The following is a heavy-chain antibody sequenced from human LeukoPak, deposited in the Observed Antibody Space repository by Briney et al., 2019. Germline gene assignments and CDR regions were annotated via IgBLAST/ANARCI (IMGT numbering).Heavy chain of an antibody. CDR1: GFTFSSYG. D-gene: IGHD2-2*01. Sequence: PGGSLRLSCAASGFTFSSYGMHWVREAPGKGLEWVAVISYDGSNKYYADSVKGRFTISRDNSKNTLYLQMTSLRAEDTAVYYCAKDLRGCSSTSCYEGTNWGQGTLVTVSS. V-gene: IGHV3-30*18. CDR3: AKDLRGCSSTSCYEGTN. CDR2: ISYDGSNK. J-gene: IGHJ4*02.